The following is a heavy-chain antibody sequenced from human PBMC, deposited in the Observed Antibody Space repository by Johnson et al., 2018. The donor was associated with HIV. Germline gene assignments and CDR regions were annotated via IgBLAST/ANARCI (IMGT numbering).Heavy chain of an antibody. CDR1: GFTFDDYG. CDR3: AKDLTMYSSSSAAFDI. Sequence: EVQLVESGGGVVRPGGSLRLSCAASGFTFDDYGMSWVRQAPGKGLEWVSGINWNGGSTGSADSVKGRFTISRDNAKNSLYLQMNSLRTEDTALYYCAKDLTMYSSSSAAFDIWGQGTMVTVSS. J-gene: IGHJ3*02. CDR2: INWNGGST. V-gene: IGHV3-20*04. D-gene: IGHD6-6*01.